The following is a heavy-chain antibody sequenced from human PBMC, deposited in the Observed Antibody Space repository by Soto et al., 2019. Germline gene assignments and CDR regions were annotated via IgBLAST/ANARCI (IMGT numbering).Heavy chain of an antibody. CDR3: ARGEDAFFYYGLDV. Sequence: PSETLSLTCTVSGGTFTSSSWSWIRRAPGKGLEWIAYIYDTGISGYTPSTSYNPSLNSRVTMSVDTSKSQFSLKLTSVTAADTAVYYCARGEDAFFYYGLDVWGQGITVTVSS. CDR2: IYDTGISGYTPST. CDR1: GGTFTSSS. J-gene: IGHJ6*02. V-gene: IGHV4-59*01.